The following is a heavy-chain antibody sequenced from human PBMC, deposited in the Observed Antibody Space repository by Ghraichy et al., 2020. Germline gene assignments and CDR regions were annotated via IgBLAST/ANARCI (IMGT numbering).Heavy chain of an antibody. CDR1: GFTFSGSA. CDR2: IRSKANSYAT. V-gene: IGHV3-73*01. J-gene: IGHJ5*02. D-gene: IGHD5-18*01. Sequence: GSLRLSCAASGFTFSGSAMHWVRQASGKGLEWVGRIRSKANSYATAYAASVKGRFTISRDDSKNTAYLQMNSLKTEDTAVYYCTRQDTAMVKSPYNWFDPWGQGTLVTVSS. CDR3: TRQDTAMVKSPYNWFDP.